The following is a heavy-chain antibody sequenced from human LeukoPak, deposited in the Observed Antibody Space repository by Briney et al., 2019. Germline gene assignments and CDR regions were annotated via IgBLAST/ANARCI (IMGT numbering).Heavy chain of an antibody. V-gene: IGHV3-48*03. CDR1: GFTFSGYE. D-gene: IGHD2-15*01. Sequence: GGSLRLSCAASGFTFSGYEMNWVRQAPGKGLEWVSYISSTGYTIYFADSVKGRFTISRDNAKNSLYLQVNSLRAEDTAVYYCARGAFGYCSGGSCYFDYWGQGTLVTVSS. CDR2: ISSTGYTI. CDR3: ARGAFGYCSGGSCYFDY. J-gene: IGHJ4*02.